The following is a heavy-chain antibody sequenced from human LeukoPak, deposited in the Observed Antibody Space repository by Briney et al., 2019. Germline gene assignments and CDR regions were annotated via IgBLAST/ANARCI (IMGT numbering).Heavy chain of an antibody. CDR1: GFTFSSYA. Sequence: GGSLRLSCAASGFTFSSYAMHWVRQAPGKGLEWVAVISYDGSNKYYADSVKGRFTISRDNSKNTLYLQMNSLRAEDTAVYYCARVWGSFAGLGRLDYRGQGTLVTVSS. J-gene: IGHJ4*02. CDR2: ISYDGSNK. V-gene: IGHV3-30*04. CDR3: ARVWGSFAGLGRLDY. D-gene: IGHD2-15*01.